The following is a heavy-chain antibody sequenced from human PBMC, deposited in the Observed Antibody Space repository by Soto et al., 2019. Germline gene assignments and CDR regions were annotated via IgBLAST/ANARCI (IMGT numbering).Heavy chain of an antibody. J-gene: IGHJ4*02. CDR3: ARDQELAPFDY. CDR1: GFTFSSYS. Sequence: GGSLRLSCAASGFTFSSYSRNWVRQAPGKGLECVSSISSSSSYIYYADSVKGRFTISRDNAKNSLYLQMNSLRAEDTAVYYCARDQELAPFDYWGQGTLVTVYS. D-gene: IGHD6-13*01. V-gene: IGHV3-21*01. CDR2: ISSSSSYI.